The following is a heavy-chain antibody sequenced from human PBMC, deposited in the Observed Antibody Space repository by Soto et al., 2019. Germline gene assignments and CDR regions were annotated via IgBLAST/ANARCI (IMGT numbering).Heavy chain of an antibody. D-gene: IGHD1-26*01. J-gene: IGHJ4*02. CDR2: IWYDGSNK. CDR1: GFTFSSYG. V-gene: IGHV3-33*01. CDR3: ASVKGGSYS. Sequence: QVQLVESGGGVVQPGRSLRLSCAASGFTFSSYGMHWVRQAPGNGLEWVAVIWYDGSNKYYADSVKGRFTISRDNSKNTLYLQMNSLRAEDTAVYYCASVKGGSYSWGQGTLVTVSS.